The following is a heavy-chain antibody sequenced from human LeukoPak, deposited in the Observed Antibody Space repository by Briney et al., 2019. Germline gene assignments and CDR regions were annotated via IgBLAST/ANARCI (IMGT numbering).Heavy chain of an antibody. CDR2: IKSKTDGGTT. J-gene: IGHJ4*02. CDR3: TTGFDVWGSCFDY. Sequence: GGSLRLSCAASGFTFSNAWMSWVRQAPGKGLEWVGRIKSKTDGGTTDYAAPVKGRFTISRDDSKNTLYLQMNSLKTEDTAVYYCTTGFDVWGSCFDYGGQGTLVTVSS. D-gene: IGHD3-16*01. CDR1: GFTFSNAW. V-gene: IGHV3-15*01.